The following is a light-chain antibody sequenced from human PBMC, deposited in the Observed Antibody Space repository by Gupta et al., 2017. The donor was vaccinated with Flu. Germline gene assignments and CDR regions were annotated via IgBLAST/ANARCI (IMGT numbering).Light chain of an antibody. V-gene: IGKV4-1*01. CDR3: QQEDSTPYT. CDR2: WAS. Sequence: DIVMTQSPYSLAVSLGERATINCKSSQSVLYSSNNKNYLAWYQQKPGQPPKLLIYWASTRESGVPDRFSGSGSGTDFTLTISSRQAEDVAVYYCQQEDSTPYTFGQGTKLEIK. J-gene: IGKJ2*01. CDR1: QSVLYSSNNKNY.